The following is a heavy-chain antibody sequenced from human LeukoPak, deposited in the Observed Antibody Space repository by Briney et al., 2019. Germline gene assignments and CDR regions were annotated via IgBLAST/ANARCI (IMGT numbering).Heavy chain of an antibody. CDR2: INPSGGST. CDR3: ARETPPPEIVVVPAAPTGDSYGMDV. V-gene: IGHV1-46*01. CDR1: GYTFTSYY. D-gene: IGHD2-2*01. Sequence: ASVKVSCKASGYTFTSYYMHWVRQAPGQGLEWMGIINPSGGSTSYAQKFQGRVTMTRDTSTSTVYMELSSLRSEDTAVYYCARETPPPEIVVVPAAPTGDSYGMDVWGQGTTVTVSS. J-gene: IGHJ6*02.